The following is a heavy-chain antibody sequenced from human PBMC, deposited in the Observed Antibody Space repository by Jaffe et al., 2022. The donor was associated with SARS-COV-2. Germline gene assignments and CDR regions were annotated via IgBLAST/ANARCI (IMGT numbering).Heavy chain of an antibody. CDR1: GGSFSGYY. CDR3: ARGGDFWRGYFDY. D-gene: IGHD3-3*01. Sequence: QVQLQQWGAGLLKPSETLSLTCAVYGGSFSGYYWSWIRQPPGKGLEWIGEINHSGSTNYNPSLKSRVTISVDTSKNQFSLKLSSVTAADTAVYYCARGGDFWRGYFDYWGQGTLVTVSS. CDR2: INHSGST. V-gene: IGHV4-34*01. J-gene: IGHJ4*02.